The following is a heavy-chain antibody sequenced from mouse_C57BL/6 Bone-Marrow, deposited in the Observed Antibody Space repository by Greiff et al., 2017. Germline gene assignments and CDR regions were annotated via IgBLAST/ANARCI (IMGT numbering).Heavy chain of an antibody. CDR1: GYTFTSYT. J-gene: IGHJ1*03. CDR3: SRGVTVGD. CDR2: INPSSGYT. Sequence: VQLQQSGAELARPGASVKMSCKASGYTFTSYTMHWVKPRPGQDLEWIGYINPSSGYTKYNQKFKDKATLTADKSYSTAYMQLSSLTSEDSAVYYCSRGVTVGDWGTGTTVTVSS. V-gene: IGHV1-4*01. D-gene: IGHD1-1*01.